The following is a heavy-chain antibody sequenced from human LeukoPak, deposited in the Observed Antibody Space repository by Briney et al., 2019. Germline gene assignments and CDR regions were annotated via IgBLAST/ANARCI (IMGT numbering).Heavy chain of an antibody. J-gene: IGHJ4*02. Sequence: GGSLRLSCAASGFTVSSNYISWVRQAPGKGLEWVSILYSGGGTYYADSVKGRFTISRDNSKNTLYLQMNSLRAEDTAVYYCASRLMTTVSYFDCWGQRTLVTVSS. V-gene: IGHV3-66*01. CDR3: ASRLMTTVSYFDC. CDR1: GFTVSSNY. CDR2: LYSGGGT. D-gene: IGHD4-11*01.